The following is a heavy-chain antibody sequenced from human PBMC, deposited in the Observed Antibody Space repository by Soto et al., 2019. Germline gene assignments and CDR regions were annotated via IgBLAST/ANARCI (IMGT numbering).Heavy chain of an antibody. V-gene: IGHV2-5*02. Sequence: QITLKESGPTLVKPTQTLTLTCTFSGFSLSSTRMAVGWIRQPPGKALEWLALIYWDDDKRYSPFLKSRLTPSXXTXQIQVVRIMSIRDPVDTARYYCSHIVVAGLGYYFDYWGQGTLVTVCS. CDR3: SHIVVAGLGYYFDY. CDR2: IYWDDDK. CDR1: GFSLSSTRMA. D-gene: IGHD6-19*01. J-gene: IGHJ4*02.